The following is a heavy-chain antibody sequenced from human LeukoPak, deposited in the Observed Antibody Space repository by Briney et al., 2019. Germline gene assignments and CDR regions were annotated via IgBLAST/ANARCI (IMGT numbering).Heavy chain of an antibody. CDR2: IKQDGSEK. Sequence: PGGSLRLSCAVSGFTFRSYAMSWVRQAPGKGLEWVANIKQDGSEKYYVDSVKGRFTISRDNAKNSLYLQMNSLRAEDTAVYYCARVLQDCTNGVCYTRWWPDAFDIWGQGTMVTVSS. CDR3: ARVLQDCTNGVCYTRWWPDAFDI. J-gene: IGHJ3*02. CDR1: GFTFRSYA. D-gene: IGHD2-8*01. V-gene: IGHV3-7*01.